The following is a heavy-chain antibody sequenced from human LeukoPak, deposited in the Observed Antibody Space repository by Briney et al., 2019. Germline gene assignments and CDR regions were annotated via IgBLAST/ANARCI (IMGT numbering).Heavy chain of an antibody. CDR1: RDIFKKFG. CDR3: ARVTAAAGSFDY. CDR2: INPNSGGT. Sequence: AASVTVSCKASRDIFKKFGIFWVRQAPGQGREWMGWINPNSGGTNYAQKFQGRVTMTRDTSISTAYMELSRLRSDDTAVYYCARVTAAAGSFDYWGQGTLVTVSS. V-gene: IGHV1-2*02. J-gene: IGHJ4*02. D-gene: IGHD6-13*01.